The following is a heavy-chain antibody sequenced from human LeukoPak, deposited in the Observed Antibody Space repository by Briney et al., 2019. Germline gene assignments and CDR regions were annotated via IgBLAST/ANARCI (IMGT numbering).Heavy chain of an antibody. CDR3: ARVGIWSGVN. Sequence: GGSLRLSCAASGFTFSSYAMHWVRQAPGKGLEGVAVISYDGSNKYYADSVKGRFTISRDNSKNTLYLQMNSLRAEDTAVYYCARVGIWSGVNWGQGTLVTVSS. CDR2: ISYDGSNK. CDR1: GFTFSSYA. J-gene: IGHJ4*02. D-gene: IGHD1-14*01. V-gene: IGHV3-30-3*01.